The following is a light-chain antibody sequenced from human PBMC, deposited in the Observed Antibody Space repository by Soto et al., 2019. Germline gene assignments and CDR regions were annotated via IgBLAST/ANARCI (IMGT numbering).Light chain of an antibody. CDR1: QSVSSY. Sequence: EIVLTQSPATLSLSPGERATVSCRASQSVSSYLAWYQQKPGQAPRLLIYDASNRATGIPARFSGSGSGTDFTLSICSLEPEDFAVYYCQQRSNWPPENTFGQGTTLEIK. V-gene: IGKV3-11*01. CDR3: QQRSNWPPENT. CDR2: DAS. J-gene: IGKJ2*01.